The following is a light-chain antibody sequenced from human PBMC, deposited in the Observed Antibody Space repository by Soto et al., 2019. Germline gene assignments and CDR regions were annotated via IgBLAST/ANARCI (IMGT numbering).Light chain of an antibody. V-gene: IGKV1-5*03. J-gene: IGKJ3*01. CDR3: QQSFT. CDR2: KAS. Sequence: DIQMTQSPSTLSASVGDRVTITCRASQSISSWLAWYQPKPGKAPKLLIYKASSLQSGVPSRFSGSGSGTKFTLTISRLQPDDFATYYCQQSFTFGPGTKVDIK. CDR1: QSISSW.